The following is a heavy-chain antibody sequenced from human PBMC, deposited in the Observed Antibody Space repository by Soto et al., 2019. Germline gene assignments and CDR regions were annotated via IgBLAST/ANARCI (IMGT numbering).Heavy chain of an antibody. CDR1: GFTFSSYA. Sequence: PGGSLRLSCAASGFTFSSYAMSWFRQAPGKGLEWVSTISGSDGRTYSTDSVKGRFTISRDNSRNTAYLQMNSLRVEDTAVYYCAKGVSQYTPLALFDYWGRGTLVTVSS. J-gene: IGHJ4*02. CDR3: AKGVSQYTPLALFDY. D-gene: IGHD5-18*01. V-gene: IGHV3-23*01. CDR2: ISGSDGRT.